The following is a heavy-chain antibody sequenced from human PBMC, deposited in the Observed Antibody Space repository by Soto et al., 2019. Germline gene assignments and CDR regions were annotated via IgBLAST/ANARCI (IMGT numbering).Heavy chain of an antibody. V-gene: IGHV1-69*13. Sequence: SVKVSCKASGGTFSSYAISWVRQAPGQGLEWMGGIIPIFGTANYAQKFQGRVTITADESTSTAYMELSSLRSEDTAVYYCANSPRGELLSPLDYWGQGTLVTVSS. CDR1: GGTFSSYA. CDR2: IIPIFGTA. J-gene: IGHJ4*02. D-gene: IGHD3-10*01. CDR3: ANSPRGELLSPLDY.